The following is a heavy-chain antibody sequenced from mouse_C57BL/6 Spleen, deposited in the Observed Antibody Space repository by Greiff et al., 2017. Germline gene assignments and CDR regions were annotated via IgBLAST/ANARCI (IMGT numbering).Heavy chain of an antibody. V-gene: IGHV5-17*01. J-gene: IGHJ3*01. Sequence: EVKLVESGGGLVKPGGSLKLSCAASGFTFSDYGLHWVRQAPEKGLEWVAYISSGSSTIYYADTVKGRFTISRDNAKNNLFLQMNSLMSEDQAMYYCLYDYWFAYWGQGTLVTVSA. CDR3: LYDYWFAY. CDR2: ISSGSSTI. CDR1: GFTFSDYG. D-gene: IGHD2-4*01.